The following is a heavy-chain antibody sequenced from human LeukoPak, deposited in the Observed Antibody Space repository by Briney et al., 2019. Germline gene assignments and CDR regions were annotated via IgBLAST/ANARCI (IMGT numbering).Heavy chain of an antibody. V-gene: IGHV3-30*04. Sequence: PGGSLRLSCAASGFAFSNFAMSWVRQAPGKGLEWVAVISYDGSNKYYADSVKGRFTISRDNSKNTLYLQMNSLRAEDTAVYYCARVPIALLVYYFDYWGQGTLVTVSS. CDR1: GFAFSNFA. D-gene: IGHD1-14*01. CDR3: ARVPIALLVYYFDY. J-gene: IGHJ4*02. CDR2: ISYDGSNK.